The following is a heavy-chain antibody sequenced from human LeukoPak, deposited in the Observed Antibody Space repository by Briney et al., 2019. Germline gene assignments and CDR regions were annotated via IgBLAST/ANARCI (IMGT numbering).Heavy chain of an antibody. CDR1: GVSFSGYY. V-gene: IGHV4-34*01. CDR2: INHSGST. CDR3: ARPNTAMAYYYGMDV. D-gene: IGHD5-18*01. J-gene: IGHJ6*02. Sequence: SETLSLTCAVYGVSFSGYYWSWIRQPPGKGLEWIGEINHSGSTNYNPSLKSRVTISVDTSKNQFSLKLSSVTAADTAVYYCARPNTAMAYYYGMDVWGQGTTVTVSS.